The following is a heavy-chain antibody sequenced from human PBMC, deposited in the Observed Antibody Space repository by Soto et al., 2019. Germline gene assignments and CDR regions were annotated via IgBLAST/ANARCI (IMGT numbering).Heavy chain of an antibody. CDR2: INAGNGNT. V-gene: IGHV1-3*01. J-gene: IGHJ4*02. D-gene: IGHD4-17*01. Sequence: ASVKVSCKASGYTFTSYAMHRVRQAPGQRLEWMGWINAGNGNTKYSQKFQGRVTITRDTSASTAYMELSSLRSEDTAVYYCARDQDYGDSYFDYWGQGTLVTVSS. CDR1: GYTFTSYA. CDR3: ARDQDYGDSYFDY.